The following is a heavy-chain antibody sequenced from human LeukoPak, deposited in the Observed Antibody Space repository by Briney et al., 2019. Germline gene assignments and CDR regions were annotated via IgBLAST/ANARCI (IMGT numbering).Heavy chain of an antibody. CDR2: VSYDGGNT. CDR3: VRDVGVGTGIYYYFDY. D-gene: IGHD2-8*02. J-gene: IGHJ4*02. V-gene: IGHV3-33*01. Sequence: GGSLRLSCAASGFTFGSYAMHWVRQAPGKGLEWVGLVSYDGGNTYYGDSVRGRFSISRDNSKNTVYLQMNGPRADDSAVYYCVRDVGVGTGIYYYFDYWGQGTLVTVSS. CDR1: GFTFGSYA.